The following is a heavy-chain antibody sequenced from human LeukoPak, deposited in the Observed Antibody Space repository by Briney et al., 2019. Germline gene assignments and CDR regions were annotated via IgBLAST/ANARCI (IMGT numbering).Heavy chain of an antibody. D-gene: IGHD3-3*01. CDR1: GLTFSNAW. V-gene: IGHV3-7*01. CDR2: IKQDGSEK. Sequence: PGGSLRLSCAASGLTFSNAWMSWVRQAPGKGLEWVANIKQDGSEKYYVDSVKGRFTISRDNAKNSLYLQMNSLRAEDTAVYYCARDTNDFWSGYGVDYWGQGTLVTVSS. J-gene: IGHJ4*02. CDR3: ARDTNDFWSGYGVDY.